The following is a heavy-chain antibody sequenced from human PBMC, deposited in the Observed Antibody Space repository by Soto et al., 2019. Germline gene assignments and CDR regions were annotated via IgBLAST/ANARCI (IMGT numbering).Heavy chain of an antibody. CDR2: IIPIFGTA. J-gene: IGHJ4*02. CDR3: ASGKYSSSAAPMGY. D-gene: IGHD6-6*01. V-gene: IGHV1-69*01. CDR1: GGTFSSYA. Sequence: QVQLVQSGAEVKKPGSSVKVPCKASGGTFSSYAISWVRQAPGQGLEWMGGIIPIFGTANYAQKFQGRVTITADESTSTAYMELSSLRSEDTAVYYCASGKYSSSAAPMGYWGQGTLVTVSS.